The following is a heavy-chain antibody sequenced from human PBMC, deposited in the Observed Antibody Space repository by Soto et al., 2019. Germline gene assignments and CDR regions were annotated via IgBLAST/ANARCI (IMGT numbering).Heavy chain of an antibody. CDR1: GGSISSSSYY. V-gene: IGHV4-39*01. CDR2: IYYSGST. Sequence: SETLSLTCTVSGGSISSSSYYWGWIRQPPGKGLEWIGSIYYSGSTYYNPSLKSRVTISVDTSKNQFSLKLGSVTAADTAVYYCARPYDYIWGSYRNWGQGTLVTVSS. J-gene: IGHJ4*02. D-gene: IGHD3-16*02. CDR3: ARPYDYIWGSYRN.